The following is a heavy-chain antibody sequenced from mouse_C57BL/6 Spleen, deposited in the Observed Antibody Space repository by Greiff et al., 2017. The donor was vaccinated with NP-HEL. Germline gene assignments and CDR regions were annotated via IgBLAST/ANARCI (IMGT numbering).Heavy chain of an antibody. CDR1: GYTFTDYE. Sequence: VQRVESGAELVRPGASVTLSCKASGYTFTDYEMHWVKQTPVHGLEWIGAIDPETGGTAYNQKFKGKAILTADKSSSTAYMELRSLTSEDSAVYYCTRRGYGSSSWFAYWGQGTLVTVSA. V-gene: IGHV1-15*01. J-gene: IGHJ3*01. CDR3: TRRGYGSSSWFAY. D-gene: IGHD1-1*01. CDR2: IDPETGGT.